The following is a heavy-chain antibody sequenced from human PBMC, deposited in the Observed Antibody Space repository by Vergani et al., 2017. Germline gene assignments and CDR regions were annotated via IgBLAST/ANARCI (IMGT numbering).Heavy chain of an antibody. CDR3: ARACYDILTGAYYFDY. D-gene: IGHD3-9*01. CDR1: GGSISSGSYY. Sequence: QVQLQESGPGLVKPSQTLSLTCTVSGGSISSGSYYWSWIRQPAGKGLEWIGRIYTSGSTNYNPSLKSRVTISVDTSKNQFSLKLSSVTAADTAVYYCARACYDILTGAYYFDYWGQGTLVTVSS. CDR2: IYTSGST. V-gene: IGHV4-61*02. J-gene: IGHJ4*02.